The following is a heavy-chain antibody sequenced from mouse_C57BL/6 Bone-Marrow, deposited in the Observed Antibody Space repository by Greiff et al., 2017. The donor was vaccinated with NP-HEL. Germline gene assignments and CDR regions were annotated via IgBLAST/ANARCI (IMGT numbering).Heavy chain of an antibody. CDR1: GFNIKDDY. V-gene: IGHV14-4*01. J-gene: IGHJ4*01. CDR2: IDPENGDT. CDR3: TTKGYDYDAGSYYYAMDY. Sequence: VQLQQSGAELVRPGASVKLSCTASGFNIKDDYMHWVKQRPEQGLEWIGWIDPENGDTEYASKFQGKATITADTSSNTAYLQLSSLTSEDTAVYYCTTKGYDYDAGSYYYAMDYWGQGTSVTVSS. D-gene: IGHD2-4*01.